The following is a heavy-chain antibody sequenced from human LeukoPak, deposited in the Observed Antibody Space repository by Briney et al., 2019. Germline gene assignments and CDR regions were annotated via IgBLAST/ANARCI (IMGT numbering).Heavy chain of an antibody. CDR2: IYYSGST. Sequence: SETLSLTCTVSGGSISSSNYYWGWIRQPPRKGLEWIGSIYYSGSTSYNPSLKSRITISVDTSKNQFSLKLSSVTAADTAVYYCARENSGSFVFDSWGQGTLVTVSS. D-gene: IGHD1-26*01. CDR3: ARENSGSFVFDS. J-gene: IGHJ4*02. CDR1: GGSISSSNYY. V-gene: IGHV4-39*07.